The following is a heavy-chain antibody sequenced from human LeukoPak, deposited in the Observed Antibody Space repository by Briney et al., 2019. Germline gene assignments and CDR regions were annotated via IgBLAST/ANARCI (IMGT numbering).Heavy chain of an antibody. CDR3: ATDYGDYEPID. V-gene: IGHV3-30*04. D-gene: IGHD4-17*01. J-gene: IGHJ4*02. CDR2: ISFDGTNK. Sequence: PGVSLRLSCTASGVSLSNYAMHWVRRPPGRGLEWVAVISFDGTNKYYGDSVEGRFSVSRDNSKNTLYLQMNSLRPDDTAMYYCATDYGDYEPIDWGQGTLVTVSS. CDR1: GVSLSNYA.